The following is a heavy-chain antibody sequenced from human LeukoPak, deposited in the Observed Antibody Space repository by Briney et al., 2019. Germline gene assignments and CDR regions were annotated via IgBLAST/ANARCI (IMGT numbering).Heavy chain of an antibody. J-gene: IGHJ4*02. D-gene: IGHD4-17*01. CDR3: ARGRRDYGDYSFDY. CDR1: GYTFTSYD. V-gene: IGHV1-8*01. CDR2: MIPNSGNT. Sequence: ASVKVSCKASGYTFTSYDINWVRQATGQGLEWMGWMIPNSGNTGYAQKFQGRVTMTRNTSISTAYMELSSLRSEDTAVYYCARGRRDYGDYSFDYWGQGTLVTVSS.